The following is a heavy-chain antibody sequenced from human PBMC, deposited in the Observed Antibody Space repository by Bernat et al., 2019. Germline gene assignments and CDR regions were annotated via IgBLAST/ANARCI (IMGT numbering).Heavy chain of an antibody. CDR3: VKPKWGPDAFDI. Sequence: EVQLVETGGGLIQPGGSLRLSCAASGFTFSNFAMTWVRQAPGKGLDWVSSISNSGGATYYADSVKGRFTISRDNSKNTLYLQVNSLRAEDTAVYYCVKPKWGPDAFDIWGQGTMVTVSS. J-gene: IGHJ3*02. D-gene: IGHD1-26*01. V-gene: IGHV3-23*04. CDR2: ISNSGGAT. CDR1: GFTFSNFA.